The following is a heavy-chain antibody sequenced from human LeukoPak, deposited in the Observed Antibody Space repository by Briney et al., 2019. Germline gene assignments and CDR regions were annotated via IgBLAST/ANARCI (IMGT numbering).Heavy chain of an antibody. V-gene: IGHV4-38-2*02. CDR1: GGSISSYY. Sequence: PSETLSLTCTVSGGSISSYYWSWIRQPPGKGLEWIGSIYHSGSTYYNPSLKSRVTISVDTSKNQFSLKLSSVTAADTAVYYCARDPHYDYVWGSPTGDWGQGTLVTVSS. CDR2: IYHSGST. D-gene: IGHD3-16*01. CDR3: ARDPHYDYVWGSPTGD. J-gene: IGHJ4*02.